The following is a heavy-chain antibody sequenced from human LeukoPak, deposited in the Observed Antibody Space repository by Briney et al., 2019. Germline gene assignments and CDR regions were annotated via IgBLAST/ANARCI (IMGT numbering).Heavy chain of an antibody. CDR1: GGSSSSYY. D-gene: IGHD3-22*01. V-gene: IGHV4-59*01. Sequence: ASETLSLTCTVSGGSSSSYYWSWIRQPPGKGLEWIGYIYYSGSTKYNPSLKSRVTISVETSKNQFSLKLSSVTAADTAVYFCARGDYDSSGYYFDYWGQGTLVTVSS. CDR3: ARGDYDSSGYYFDY. CDR2: IYYSGST. J-gene: IGHJ4*02.